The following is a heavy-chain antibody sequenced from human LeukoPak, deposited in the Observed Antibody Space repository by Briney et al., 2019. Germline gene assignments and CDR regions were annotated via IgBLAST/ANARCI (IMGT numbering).Heavy chain of an antibody. CDR3: ARCTYSFCYLDY. Sequence: GGSLRLSCAASGFTFNSYWMTWVRQAPGKGLEWLATMMQDGSEEHYADSLRGRFTISRDNAKNSLYLQLNSVTAGDTAVYYCARCTYSFCYLDYWGQGTLVTVSS. J-gene: IGHJ4*02. CDR1: GFTFNSYW. V-gene: IGHV3-7*03. D-gene: IGHD2-21*01. CDR2: MMQDGSEE.